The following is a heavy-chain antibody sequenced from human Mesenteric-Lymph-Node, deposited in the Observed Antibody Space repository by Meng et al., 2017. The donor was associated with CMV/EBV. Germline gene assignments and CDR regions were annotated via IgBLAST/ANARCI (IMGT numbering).Heavy chain of an antibody. D-gene: IGHD3-22*01. Sequence: GGSLRLSCAASGFTFDDYAMHWVRQAPGKGLEWVSGISWNSGSIGYADSVKGRFTISRDNAKNSLYLQMNSLRAEDSAVYYCAKAHSVYDSSGFYGYWGQGTLVTVSS. V-gene: IGHV3-9*01. CDR3: AKAHSVYDSSGFYGY. CDR1: GFTFDDYA. CDR2: ISWNSGSI. J-gene: IGHJ4*02.